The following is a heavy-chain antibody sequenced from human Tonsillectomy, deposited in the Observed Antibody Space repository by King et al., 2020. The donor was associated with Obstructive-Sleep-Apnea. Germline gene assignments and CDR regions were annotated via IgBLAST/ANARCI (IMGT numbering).Heavy chain of an antibody. CDR1: GFTFSSYA. CDR2: ISYDGSNK. CDR3: ARDLSQSLLRYFDWLFDY. Sequence: VQLVESGGGVVQPGRSLRLSCAASGFTFSSYAMHWFRQAPGKGLGWVAVISYDGSNKYYADSVKGRFNISRDNSKNTLYLQMNSLVAEDTAVYYFARDLSQSLLRYFDWLFDYWGQGTLVTVSS. J-gene: IGHJ4*02. D-gene: IGHD3-9*01. V-gene: IGHV3-30*04.